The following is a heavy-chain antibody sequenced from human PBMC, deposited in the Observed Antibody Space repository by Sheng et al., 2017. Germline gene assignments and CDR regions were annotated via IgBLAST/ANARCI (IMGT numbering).Heavy chain of an antibody. CDR3: ASGRERATVTTDFDY. CDR2: ISSSSSYI. CDR1: GFTFSTYS. V-gene: IGHV3-21*01. D-gene: IGHD4-4*01. J-gene: IGHJ4*02. Sequence: EVQLVESGGGLVKPGGSLRLSCAASGFTFSTYSMNWVRQAPGKGLEWVSSISSSSSYIYYADSVKGRFTISRDNAKNSLYLQMNSLRAEDTAVYYCASGRERATVTTDFDYWGQGTLVTVSS.